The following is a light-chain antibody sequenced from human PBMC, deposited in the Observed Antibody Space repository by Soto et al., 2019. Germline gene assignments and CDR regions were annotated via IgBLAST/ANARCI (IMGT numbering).Light chain of an antibody. Sequence: TQPASVSGSPGQSITISCTGTSSDVGGYNYVSWYQQHPGKAPKLMIYEVSNRPSGVSNRFSGSKSGNTASLTISGLQAEDEADYYCSSYTSSSLYVFGTGTKVTVL. V-gene: IGLV2-14*01. CDR3: SSYTSSSLYV. J-gene: IGLJ1*01. CDR2: EVS. CDR1: SSDVGGYNY.